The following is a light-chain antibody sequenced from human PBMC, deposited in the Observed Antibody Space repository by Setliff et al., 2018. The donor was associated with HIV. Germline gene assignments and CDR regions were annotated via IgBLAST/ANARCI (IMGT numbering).Light chain of an antibody. Sequence: QSVLTQPASVSGSPGQSITISCTGTSSDVGRYNLVSWYQQHPGKAPKLKIYQATKRPSGVSNRFSGSKSGNTASLTISGLQAEDEADYYCCSNTGSNTYVFGTGTKSPS. CDR1: SSDVGRYNL. CDR3: CSNTGSNTYV. V-gene: IGLV2-23*01. CDR2: QAT. J-gene: IGLJ1*01.